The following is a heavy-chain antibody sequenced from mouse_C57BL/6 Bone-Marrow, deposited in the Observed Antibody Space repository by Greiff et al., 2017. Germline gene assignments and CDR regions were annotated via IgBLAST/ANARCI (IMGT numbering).Heavy chain of an antibody. V-gene: IGHV12-3*01. J-gene: IGHJ3*01. CDR1: GFPITSGYY. CDR2: ITHSGET. Sequence: QVQLVESGPGLVKPSQSLLLTCSITGFPITSGYYWIWRRTSPGKPLEWMGYITHSGETFYNTSLPSPLTITRETSKNQFFLQLTAVTTEDTAMYYGAGDYYEFVLAWFAYGGQGTLLTVSA. D-gene: IGHD1-1*02. CDR3: AGDYYEFVLAWFAY.